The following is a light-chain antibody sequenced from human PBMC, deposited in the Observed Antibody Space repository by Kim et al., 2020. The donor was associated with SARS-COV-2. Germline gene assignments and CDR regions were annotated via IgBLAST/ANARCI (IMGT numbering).Light chain of an antibody. CDR1: TSNIGINT. J-gene: IGLJ3*02. V-gene: IGLV1-44*01. CDR2: SSN. Sequence: QSVLTQPPSVSGTPGQRVTISCSGGTSNIGINTVNWYQQLPGTAPKLLIYSSNRRPSGVPDRFSGSKSGTSASLAISGLQSEDEGDYYCAAWDDSLNGVFGGGTQLTVL. CDR3: AAWDDSLNGV.